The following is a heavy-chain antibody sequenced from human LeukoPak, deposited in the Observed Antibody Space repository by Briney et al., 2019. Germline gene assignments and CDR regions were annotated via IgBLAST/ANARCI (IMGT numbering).Heavy chain of an antibody. CDR2: INPNSGGT. CDR1: GYTFTGYY. V-gene: IGHV1-2*02. D-gene: IGHD4-17*01. CDR3: ARSRDYGDYAWAFNRFDP. J-gene: IGHJ5*02. Sequence: ASVKVSCKASGYTFTGYYMHWVRQAPGQGLEWMGWINPNSGGTNYAQKFQGRVTMTRDTSITTAYMELSRLRSEDTAVYYCARSRDYGDYAWAFNRFDPWGQGTLVTVSS.